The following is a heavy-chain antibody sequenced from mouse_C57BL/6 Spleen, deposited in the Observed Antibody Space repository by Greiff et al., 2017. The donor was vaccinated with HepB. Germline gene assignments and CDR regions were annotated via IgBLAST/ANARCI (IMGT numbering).Heavy chain of an antibody. CDR3: ARDRGYYGSSPFYFDY. CDR2: ISYDGSN. D-gene: IGHD1-1*01. Sequence: EVQRVESGPGLVKPSQSLSLTCSVTGYSITSGYYWNWIRQFPGNKLEWMGYISYDGSNNYNPSLKNRISITRDTSKNQFFLKLNSVTTEDTATYYCARDRGYYGSSPFYFDYWGQGTTLTVSS. J-gene: IGHJ2*01. V-gene: IGHV3-6*01. CDR1: GYSITSGYY.